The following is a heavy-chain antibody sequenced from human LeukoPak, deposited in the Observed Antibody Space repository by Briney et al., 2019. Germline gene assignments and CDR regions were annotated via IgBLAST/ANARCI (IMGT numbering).Heavy chain of an antibody. CDR2: IYYSGST. D-gene: IGHD3-16*01. Sequence: SETLSLTCTVSGGSISSYYWSWIRQPPGKGLEWIGYIYYSGSTNYNPSLKSRVTISVDTSRNQFSLKLSSVTAADTAVYYCARDRRGLDYWGQGTLVTVSS. CDR1: GGSISSYY. CDR3: ARDRRGLDY. J-gene: IGHJ4*02. V-gene: IGHV4-59*01.